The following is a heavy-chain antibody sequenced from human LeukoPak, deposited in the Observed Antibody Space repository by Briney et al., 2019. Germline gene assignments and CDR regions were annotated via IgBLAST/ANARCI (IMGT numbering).Heavy chain of an antibody. CDR3: AKGAWDSSWGRYYYYYMDV. Sequence: GASVKVSCKASGYTFTNYGISWVRQAPGQGLEWMGWISAYNGNTDYAQKFQGRVNMTIDTSTSTAYMGLRSLISDDTAVYYCAKGAWDSSWGRYYYYYMDVWGKGTTVTVSS. V-gene: IGHV1-18*01. CDR2: ISAYNGNT. D-gene: IGHD3-16*01. J-gene: IGHJ6*03. CDR1: GYTFTNYG.